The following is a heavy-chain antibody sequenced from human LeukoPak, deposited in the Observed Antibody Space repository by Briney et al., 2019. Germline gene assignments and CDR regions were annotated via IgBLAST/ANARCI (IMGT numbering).Heavy chain of an antibody. CDR3: ARDGGYSGYDGGIDY. D-gene: IGHD5-12*01. CDR1: GFTVSSSY. J-gene: IGHJ4*02. CDR2: IYSGGST. V-gene: IGHV3-66*01. Sequence: GGSLRLSCAASGFTVSSSYMTWVRQAPGKGLEWVSIIYSGGSTYYADSVKGRFTISRDNSKNTLYLQMNSLRAEDTAVYYCARDGGYSGYDGGIDYWGQGTLVTASS.